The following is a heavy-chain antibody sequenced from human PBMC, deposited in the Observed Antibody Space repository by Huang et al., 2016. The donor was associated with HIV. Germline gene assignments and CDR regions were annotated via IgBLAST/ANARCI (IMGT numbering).Heavy chain of an antibody. CDR3: ARHFSYYDSSGYTPWDAFDI. Sequence: QLQLQGSGPGLVKPSETLSLTCTVSGGSITRSSYYWGWIRQPPGKGLGRVGSIYYSGSTDYNPSLRSRVAVSVDTSKNQFSLKLSSVTAADTAVYYCARHFSYYDSSGYTPWDAFDIWGQGTMVTVSS. D-gene: IGHD3-22*01. CDR1: GGSITRSSYY. CDR2: IYYSGST. V-gene: IGHV4-39*01. J-gene: IGHJ3*02.